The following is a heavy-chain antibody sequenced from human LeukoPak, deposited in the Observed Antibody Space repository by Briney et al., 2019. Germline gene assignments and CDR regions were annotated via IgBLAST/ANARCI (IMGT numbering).Heavy chain of an antibody. CDR2: INPSGGST. V-gene: IGHV1-46*01. J-gene: IGHJ3*02. Sequence: ASVKVSCKASGYTFTSYYMHWVRQAPGQGLEWMGIINPSGGSTSYAQKFQGRVTMTRDTSISTAYMELSRLRSDDTAVYYCARDRRIQLWLRDNDAFDIWGQGTMVTVSS. CDR3: ARDRRIQLWLRDNDAFDI. D-gene: IGHD5-18*01. CDR1: GYTFTSYY.